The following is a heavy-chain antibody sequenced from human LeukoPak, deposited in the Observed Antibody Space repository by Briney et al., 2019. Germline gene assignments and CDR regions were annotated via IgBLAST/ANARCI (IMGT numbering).Heavy chain of an antibody. CDR3: ARGDTAMVQLPDAFDI. Sequence: GASVKVSCKASGYTFTSYAMNWVRQAPGQGLEWMGWINTNTGNPTYAQGFTGRFVFSLDTSVNTAYLQISSLKAEDTAVYYCARGDTAMVQLPDAFDIWGQGTMVTVSS. J-gene: IGHJ3*02. D-gene: IGHD5-18*01. CDR1: GYTFTSYA. CDR2: INTNTGNP. V-gene: IGHV7-4-1*02.